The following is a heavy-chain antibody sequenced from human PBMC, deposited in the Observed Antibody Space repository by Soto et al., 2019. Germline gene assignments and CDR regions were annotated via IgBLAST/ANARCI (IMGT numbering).Heavy chain of an antibody. CDR2: IYHSGST. V-gene: IGHV4-4*02. CDR3: ARDRDIAVAGTTRPLSPLDV. D-gene: IGHD6-19*01. J-gene: IGHJ6*02. Sequence: SETLSLTCAVSGGSISSSDLWSWVRQPPGKGLELIGEIYHSGSTNYNPSLKSRVTISVDKSKNQFSLKLRSVTAADTAVYYCARDRDIAVAGTTRPLSPLDVWGQGTTVTVSS. CDR1: GGSISSSDL.